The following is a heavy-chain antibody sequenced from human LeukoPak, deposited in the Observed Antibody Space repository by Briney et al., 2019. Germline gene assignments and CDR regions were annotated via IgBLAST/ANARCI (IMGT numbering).Heavy chain of an antibody. Sequence: GASVKVSCKASGYTFTGYYMHWVRQAPGQGLEWMGWINPNSGGTNYAQKFQGRVTMTRDTSISTAYMELSRLRSDDTAVYYCARSITMVRGGKKFDYWGQGTLVTVSS. J-gene: IGHJ4*02. CDR2: INPNSGGT. CDR3: ARSITMVRGGKKFDY. CDR1: GYTFTGYY. V-gene: IGHV1-2*02. D-gene: IGHD3-10*01.